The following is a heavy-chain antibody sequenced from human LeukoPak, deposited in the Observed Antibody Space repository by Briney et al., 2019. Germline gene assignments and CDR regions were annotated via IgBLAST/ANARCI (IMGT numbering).Heavy chain of an antibody. V-gene: IGHV3-33*01. Sequence: PGGSLRLSCAASGFTFSSYGMHWVRQAPGKGLEWVAVIWYDGSNKYYADSVKGRFTISRDNSKNTLYLQMNSLRAEDTAVYYCARDPQLWLKDAFDIWGQGTMVTVSS. CDR2: IWYDGSNK. CDR1: GFTFSSYG. CDR3: ARDPQLWLKDAFDI. D-gene: IGHD5-18*01. J-gene: IGHJ3*02.